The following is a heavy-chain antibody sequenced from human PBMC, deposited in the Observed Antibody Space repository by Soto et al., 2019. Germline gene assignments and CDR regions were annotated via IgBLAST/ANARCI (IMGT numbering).Heavy chain of an antibody. D-gene: IGHD6-13*01. Sequence: GGSLRLSCAASGFTFSNFAMSWVRQAPGKGLEWVSAISGGATSTYYADIVKGRFTISRDNSKNTLSLQMNGLRVEDTALYYCAKGPKLVFPQLGNCGPRTLVTVSS. J-gene: IGHJ4*02. CDR2: ISGGATST. V-gene: IGHV3-23*01. CDR1: GFTFSNFA. CDR3: AKGPKLVFPQLGN.